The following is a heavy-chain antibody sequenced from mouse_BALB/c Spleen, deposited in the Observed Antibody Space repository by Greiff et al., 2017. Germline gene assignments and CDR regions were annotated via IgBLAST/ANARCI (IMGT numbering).Heavy chain of an antibody. Sequence: LVESGGGLVKPGGSLKLSCAASGFTFSSYAMSWVRQTPEKRLEWVASISSGGSTYYPDSVKGRFTISRDNARNILYLQMSSLRSEDTAMYYCARGRYDYGGGSFAYWGQGRLGTVFA. V-gene: IGHV5-6-5*01. D-gene: IGHD1-1*01. CDR2: ISSGGST. J-gene: IGHJ3*01. CDR3: ARGRYDYGGGSFAY. CDR1: GFTFSSYA.